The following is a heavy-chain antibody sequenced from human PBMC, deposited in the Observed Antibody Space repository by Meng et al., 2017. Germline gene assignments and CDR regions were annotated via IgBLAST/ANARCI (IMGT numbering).Heavy chain of an antibody. D-gene: IGHD2-15*01. CDR1: GFTFSSYG. Sequence: GESLKISCAASGFTFSSYGMHWVRQAPGKGLEWVAVIWYDGSNKYYADSVKGRFTISRDNSKNTLYLQMNSLRAEDTAVYYCARDKYCSGGSCYHQEISYYYGMDVWGQGTMVTVSS. CDR3: ARDKYCSGGSCYHQEISYYYGMDV. CDR2: IWYDGSNK. J-gene: IGHJ6*02. V-gene: IGHV3-33*01.